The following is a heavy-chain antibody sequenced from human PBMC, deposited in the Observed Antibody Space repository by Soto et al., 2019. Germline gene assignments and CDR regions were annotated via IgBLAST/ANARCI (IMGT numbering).Heavy chain of an antibody. J-gene: IGHJ6*02. V-gene: IGHV6-1*01. CDR1: GDSFSSNSAA. Sequence: SQTLSLTCAISGDSFSSNSAAWNWIRQSPSRGLEWLGRTYYRSKWYNDYAVSVKSRITINPDTSKNQFSLQLSSVTPEDTAVYYCARAGSPVVTEENYYYGMDVWGQGTTVTVSS. D-gene: IGHD2-15*01. CDR2: TYYRSKWYN. CDR3: ARAGSPVVTEENYYYGMDV.